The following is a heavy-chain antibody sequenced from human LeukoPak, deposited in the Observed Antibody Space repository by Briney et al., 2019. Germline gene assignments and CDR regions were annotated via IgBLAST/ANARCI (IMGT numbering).Heavy chain of an antibody. CDR2: ISGSGGST. J-gene: IGHJ4*02. V-gene: IGHV3-23*01. Sequence: PGGSLRLSCAASGFTFSSYAMSWVRQAPGKGLEWVSAISGSGGSTYYADSVKGRFTISSDSAKNSLYLQMSSLRDEDTAVYYCARDLNYAFDYWGQGTLVTVSS. CDR3: ARDLNYAFDY. D-gene: IGHD1-7*01. CDR1: GFTFSSYA.